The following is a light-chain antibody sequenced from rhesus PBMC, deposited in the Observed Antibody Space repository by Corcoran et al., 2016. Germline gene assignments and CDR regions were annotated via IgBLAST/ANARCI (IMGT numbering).Light chain of an antibody. J-gene: IGKJ4*01. V-gene: IGKV1-22*01. CDR1: QGISSW. Sequence: DIQMTQSPSSLSASVGDTVTITCRASQGISSWLACYQQKPGKAPKLLIYKASSLQSGVPSRFSGSGSGTDFTLTISSLQSEDFATYYCQQYSSRPLTVGGGTKVEIK. CDR2: KAS. CDR3: QQYSSRPLT.